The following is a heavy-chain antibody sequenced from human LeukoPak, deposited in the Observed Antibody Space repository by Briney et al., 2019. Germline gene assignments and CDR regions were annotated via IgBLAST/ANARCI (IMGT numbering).Heavy chain of an antibody. CDR3: ARDQTIGYDFWSGYRGGWFDP. Sequence: GGSLRLSCAASGFTFSSYAVHWVRQAPGKGLEWVAVISYDGSNKYYADSVKGRFTISRDNSKNTLYLQMNSLRAEDTAVYYCARDQTIGYDFWSGYRGGWFDPWGQGTLVTVSS. V-gene: IGHV3-30*04. CDR1: GFTFSSYA. D-gene: IGHD3-3*01. J-gene: IGHJ5*02. CDR2: ISYDGSNK.